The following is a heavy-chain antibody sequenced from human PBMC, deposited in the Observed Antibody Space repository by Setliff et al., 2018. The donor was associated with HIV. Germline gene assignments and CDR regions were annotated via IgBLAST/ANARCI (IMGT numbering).Heavy chain of an antibody. CDR3: ARSKTFYDFWGGYYTHGAFKI. CDR2: IFYSGIP. V-gene: IGHV4-39*01. Sequence: PSETLSLTCTVSGGSFTSRSYYWGWIRQPPGKGLEWIGSIFYSGIPYYNPSLKSRVTISVDTSENQFSLNLTSVTAADTAVYYCARSKTFYDFWGGYYTHGAFKIWGLGTMVTVSS. J-gene: IGHJ3*02. D-gene: IGHD3-3*01. CDR1: GGSFTSRSYY.